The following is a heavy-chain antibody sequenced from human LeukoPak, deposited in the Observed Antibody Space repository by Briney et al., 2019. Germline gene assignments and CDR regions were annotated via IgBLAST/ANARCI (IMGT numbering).Heavy chain of an antibody. Sequence: GGSLRLSCAVSGFTFRTYWMHWVRQVPGEGLVWVSRINEDGSITNYADSVKGRFSISRDNAKNTLYLQMNSLRAEDTAVYYCAREEWDTAMVTGAFDIWGQGTMVTVSS. CDR2: INEDGSIT. V-gene: IGHV3-74*01. D-gene: IGHD5-18*01. CDR3: AREEWDTAMVTGAFDI. CDR1: GFTFRTYW. J-gene: IGHJ3*02.